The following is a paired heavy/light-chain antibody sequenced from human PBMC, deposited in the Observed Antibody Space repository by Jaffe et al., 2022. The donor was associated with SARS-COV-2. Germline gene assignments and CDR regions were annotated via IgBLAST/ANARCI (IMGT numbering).Heavy chain of an antibody. CDR2: IKSKTDGGTT. V-gene: IGHV3-15*01. CDR3: TTRYCSGGRCHPTAGY. Sequence: EVQLVESGGGLVKPGESLRLSCAASGFTFSNAWMSWVRQAPGKGLEWVGRIKSKTDGGTTEYAAPVKGRLTISRDDSKNTLYLQMSSLKAEDTAVYYCTTRYCSGGRCHPTAGYWGQGTRVTVSS. D-gene: IGHD2-15*01. J-gene: IGHJ4*02. CDR1: GFTFSNAW.
Light chain of an antibody. V-gene: IGLV3-1*01. CDR3: LAWDSTTASYV. Sequence: SYELTQPPSVSVSPGQTASITCSGDNLGNKYASWYHQRPGQSPVLVIYLDSERPSGIPERFSGSNSGNTATLTISGTQAMDEADYYCLAWDSTTASYVFGTGTKVTVL. J-gene: IGLJ1*01. CDR1: NLGNKY. CDR2: LDS.